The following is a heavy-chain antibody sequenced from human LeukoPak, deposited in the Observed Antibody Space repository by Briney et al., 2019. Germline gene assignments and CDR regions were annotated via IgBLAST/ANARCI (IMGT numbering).Heavy chain of an antibody. D-gene: IGHD2-21*02. V-gene: IGHV3-33*06. Sequence: PGRSLRLSCAASGFTFSSYGMHWVRQTPGKGLEWVAIIWSDGSNKYYADSVKGRFTISRDNSKNTLCLQMNSLRAEDTAVYYCAKDVTFDYWGQGTLVTVSS. CDR1: GFTFSSYG. CDR2: IWSDGSNK. J-gene: IGHJ4*02. CDR3: AKDVTFDY.